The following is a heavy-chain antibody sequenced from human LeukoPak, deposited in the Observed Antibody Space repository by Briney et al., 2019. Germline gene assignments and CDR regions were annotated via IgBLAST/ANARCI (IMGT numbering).Heavy chain of an antibody. Sequence: GESLKISCKGSGYRFTNYWIGWVRQLPGKGLEWMGIIYPGDSDTRYSPSFQGQVTISADKSISTAYLQWSSLKASDTAMYYCARRRAVAGTYYFDYWGQGTLVTVSS. D-gene: IGHD6-19*01. J-gene: IGHJ4*02. V-gene: IGHV5-51*01. CDR3: ARRRAVAGTYYFDY. CDR2: IYPGDSDT. CDR1: GYRFTNYW.